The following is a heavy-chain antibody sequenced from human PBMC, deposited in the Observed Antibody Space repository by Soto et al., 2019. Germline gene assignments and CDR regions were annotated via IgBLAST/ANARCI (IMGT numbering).Heavy chain of an antibody. CDR2: IWYDGSNK. CDR3: ARDPGRYCSSTSCTDASDI. J-gene: IGHJ3*02. CDR1: GFTFSSYG. V-gene: IGHV3-33*01. D-gene: IGHD2-2*01. Sequence: QVQLAESGGGVVQPGRSLRLSCAASGFTFSSYGMHWVRQAPGKGLEWVAVIWYDGSNKYYADSVKGRFTISRDNSKNTLYLQMNSLRAEDTAVYYCARDPGRYCSSTSCTDASDIWGQGTMVTVSS.